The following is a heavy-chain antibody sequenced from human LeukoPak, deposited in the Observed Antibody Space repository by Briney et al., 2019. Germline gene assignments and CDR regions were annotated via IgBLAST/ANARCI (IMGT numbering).Heavy chain of an antibody. CDR1: GFTFSSYS. CDR3: ARVGYSGYDHYFDY. J-gene: IGHJ4*02. D-gene: IGHD5-12*01. Sequence: GGSLRLSCAASGFTFSSYSVNWVRQAPGKGLEWVSSISSSSSYIYYADSVKGRFTISRDNAKNSLYLQMNSLRAEDTAVYYCARVGYSGYDHYFDYWGQGTLVTVSS. CDR2: ISSSSSYI. V-gene: IGHV3-21*01.